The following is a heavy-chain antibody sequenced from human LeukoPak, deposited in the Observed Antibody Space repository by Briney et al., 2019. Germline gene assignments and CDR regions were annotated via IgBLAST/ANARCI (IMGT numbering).Heavy chain of an antibody. J-gene: IGHJ4*02. V-gene: IGHV4-59*01. CDR3: ARGRSGWAY. CDR1: GGSFSGYY. CDR2: IYYSGST. D-gene: IGHD6-19*01. Sequence: SETLSLTCAVYGGSFSGYYWSWIRQPPGKGLEWIGYIYYSGSTNYNPSLKSRVTISVDTSKNQFSLKLSSVTAADTAVYYCARGRSGWAYWGQGTLVTVSS.